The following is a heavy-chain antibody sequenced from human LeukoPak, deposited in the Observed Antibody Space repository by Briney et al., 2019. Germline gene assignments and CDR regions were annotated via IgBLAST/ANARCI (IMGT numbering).Heavy chain of an antibody. D-gene: IGHD6-13*01. CDR3: AKDILTAAAGPYEFGY. J-gene: IGHJ4*02. CDR1: GFTVSSNY. V-gene: IGHV3-33*06. CDR2: IWYDGSNK. Sequence: QPGGSLRLSCAASGFTVSSNYMSWVRQAPGKGLEWVAVIWYDGSNKYYADSVKGRFTISRDNSKNTLYLQMNSLRAEDTAVYYCAKDILTAAAGPYEFGYWGQGTLVTVSS.